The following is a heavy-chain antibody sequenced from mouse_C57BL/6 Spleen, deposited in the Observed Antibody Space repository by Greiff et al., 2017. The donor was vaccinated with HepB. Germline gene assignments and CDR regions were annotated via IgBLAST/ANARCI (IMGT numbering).Heavy chain of an antibody. J-gene: IGHJ2*01. Sequence: EVKLVESGGGLVQPGGSLSLSCAASGFTFTDYYMSWVRQPPGKALEWLGFIRNKANGYTTEYSASVKGRFTISRDNSQSILYLQMNALRAEDSATYYCARYRWEVFDYWGQGTTLTVSS. D-gene: IGHD1-1*02. V-gene: IGHV7-3*01. CDR2: IRNKANGYTT. CDR1: GFTFTDYY. CDR3: ARYRWEVFDY.